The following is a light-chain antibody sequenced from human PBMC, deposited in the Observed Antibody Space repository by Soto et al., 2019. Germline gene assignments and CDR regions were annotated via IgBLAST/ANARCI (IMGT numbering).Light chain of an antibody. V-gene: IGKV1D-12*01. Sequence: DIQMTQSPSSVSAFVGDKVTITCRASRGITSYLAWYQQKPGKAPKLLIYSASTLQGGVPSRFSGSGSGTDFTLTISSLQSEDYATYYCQQANSVPLTFGGGTKVQIK. CDR1: RGITSY. CDR3: QQANSVPLT. CDR2: SAS. J-gene: IGKJ4*01.